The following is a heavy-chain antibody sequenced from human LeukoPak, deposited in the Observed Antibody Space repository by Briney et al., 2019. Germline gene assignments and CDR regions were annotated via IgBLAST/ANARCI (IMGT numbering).Heavy chain of an antibody. CDR2: ISSSSSYI. D-gene: IGHD6-19*01. V-gene: IGHV3-21*01. CDR3: ARDGSSGWSGYTFDY. CDR1: GFTFSSYS. J-gene: IGHJ4*02. Sequence: GGSLRLSCAASGFTFSSYSMNWVRQAPGKGLEWVSSISSSSSYIYYADSVKGRFTISRDNAKNSLYLQMNSLRAEDTAVYYCARDGSSGWSGYTFDYWGQGTLVTVSS.